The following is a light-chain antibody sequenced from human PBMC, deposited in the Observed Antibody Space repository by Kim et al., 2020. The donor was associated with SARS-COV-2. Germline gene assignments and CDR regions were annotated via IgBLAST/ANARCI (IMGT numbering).Light chain of an antibody. CDR1: SGSIASNY. J-gene: IGLJ3*02. Sequence: NFMLTQPHSVSESPGKTVIISCTRSSGSIASNYVQWYQQRPGSAPTIVIYEDDRRPSGVPDRFSGSIDTSSNSASLSVFGVEAEDEADYYCQSFDNTNPLRVFGGGTQLTVL. CDR2: EDD. V-gene: IGLV6-57*04. CDR3: QSFDNTNPLRV.